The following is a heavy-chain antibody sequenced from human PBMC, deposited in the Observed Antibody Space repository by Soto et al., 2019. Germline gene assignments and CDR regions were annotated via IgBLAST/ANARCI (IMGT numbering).Heavy chain of an antibody. CDR2: ISGSGGST. D-gene: IGHD3-10*01. V-gene: IGHV3-23*01. Sequence: GGSLRLSCAASGFTFSSYAMSWVRQAPGKGLEWVSAISGSGGSTYYADSVKGRFTISRDNSKNTLYLQMNSLRAEGTAVYYCAKEANRLLWFGELPYYFDYWGQGTLVTVSS. CDR1: GFTFSSYA. J-gene: IGHJ4*02. CDR3: AKEANRLLWFGELPYYFDY.